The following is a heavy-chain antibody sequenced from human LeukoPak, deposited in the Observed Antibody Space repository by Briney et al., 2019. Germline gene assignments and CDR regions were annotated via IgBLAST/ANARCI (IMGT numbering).Heavy chain of an antibody. CDR1: GFTFSDYY. Sequence: PGGSLRLSCAASGFTFSDYYMSWIRQAPGKGLEWVAVISYDGSNKYYADSVKGRFTISRDNSKNTLYQQMNSLRAEDTAVYYCARDEHYGSGSYPPADAFDIWGQGTMVTVSS. D-gene: IGHD3-10*01. J-gene: IGHJ3*02. CDR2: ISYDGSNK. V-gene: IGHV3-30-3*01. CDR3: ARDEHYGSGSYPPADAFDI.